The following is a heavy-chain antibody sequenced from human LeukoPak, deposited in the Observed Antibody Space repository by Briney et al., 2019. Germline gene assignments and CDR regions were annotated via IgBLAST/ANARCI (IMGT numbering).Heavy chain of an antibody. CDR2: ISGSGGST. Sequence: PGGSLRLSCVVSGFTFRSYWMSWVRQAPGKGLEWVSAISGSGGSTYYADSVKGRFTISRDNSKNTLYLQMNSLRAEDTAVYYCAKFPVEAASEFLDYWGQGTLVTVSS. CDR1: GFTFRSYW. D-gene: IGHD2-15*01. CDR3: AKFPVEAASEFLDY. V-gene: IGHV3-23*01. J-gene: IGHJ4*02.